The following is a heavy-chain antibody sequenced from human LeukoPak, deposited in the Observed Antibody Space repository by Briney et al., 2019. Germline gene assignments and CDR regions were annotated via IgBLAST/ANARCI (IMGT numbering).Heavy chain of an antibody. D-gene: IGHD6-13*01. CDR2: INPNSGGT. CDR1: GYTFTGYY. CDR3: ARDWDVAAAEFMDY. J-gene: IGHJ4*02. Sequence: ASVKVSCKASGYTFTGYYMHWVRQAPGQGLEWMGWINPNSGGTNYAQKFQGRVTMTRDTSISTAYMELSRLRSDDTAVYYCARDWDVAAAEFMDYWGQGTLVTVSS. V-gene: IGHV1-2*02.